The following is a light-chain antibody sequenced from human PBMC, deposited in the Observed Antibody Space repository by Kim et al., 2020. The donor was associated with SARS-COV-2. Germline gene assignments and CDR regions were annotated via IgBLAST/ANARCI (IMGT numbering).Light chain of an antibody. Sequence: SPGERATLSCRASQTINNKLVWYHQKPGQAPRLLIYDATTRATGIPARFIGSGSETDFTLTINSLQSEDFAVYYCQQSNNWPPLTFGQGTKVDIK. V-gene: IGKV3-15*01. CDR3: QQSNNWPPLT. CDR2: DAT. CDR1: QTINNK. J-gene: IGKJ1*01.